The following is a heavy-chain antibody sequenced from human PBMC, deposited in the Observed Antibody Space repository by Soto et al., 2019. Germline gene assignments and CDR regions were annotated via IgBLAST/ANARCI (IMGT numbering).Heavy chain of an antibody. Sequence: PPGKGLEWIGSIYYSGYTYYNPSLTSRVTISVDTSKNQFSLKLSSVTAADTAVYYCAFFFQADDGIRDTVPVSAFLLNRSSDL. CDR3: AFFFQADDGIRDTVPVSAFLLNRSSDL. J-gene: IGHJ2*01. V-gene: IGHV4-39*01. CDR2: IYYSGYT. D-gene: IGHD1-1*01.